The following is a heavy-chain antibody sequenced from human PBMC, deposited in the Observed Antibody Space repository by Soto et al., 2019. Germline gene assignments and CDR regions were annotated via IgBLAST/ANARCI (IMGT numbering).Heavy chain of an antibody. CDR3: ARGYIVGATRLDY. D-gene: IGHD1-26*01. V-gene: IGHV1-69*01. CDR2: IIPIFGTA. CDR1: GGTFSSYA. Sequence: QVQLVQSGAEVKKPGSSVKVSCKASGGTFSSYAISWVRQAPGQGLEWMGGIIPIFGTANYAQKFQGRVAITEDENTSTGYMELSSLRSEDAAVYYCARGYIVGATRLDYWGQGTLVTVSS. J-gene: IGHJ4*02.